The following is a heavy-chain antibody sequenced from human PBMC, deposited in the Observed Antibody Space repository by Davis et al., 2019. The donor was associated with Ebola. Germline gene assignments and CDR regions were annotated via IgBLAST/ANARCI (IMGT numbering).Heavy chain of an antibody. CDR2: TYYSPKWYN. D-gene: IGHD5-18*01. J-gene: IGHJ6*04. V-gene: IGHV6-1*01. Sequence: HPQTPSLTCAISGDRLSGHLPPWNCIPHSPPRGHEWLGSTYYSPKWYNDYAVSVKSRITINPDTSKNQFSLQLNSVTPEDTPLYYCARGWLRAGMDVWGEGTTVTVSS. CDR1: GDRLSGHLPP. CDR3: ARGWLRAGMDV.